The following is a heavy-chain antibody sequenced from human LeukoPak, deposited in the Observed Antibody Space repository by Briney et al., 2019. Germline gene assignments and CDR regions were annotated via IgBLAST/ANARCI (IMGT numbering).Heavy chain of an antibody. CDR3: ARGPYSYDSSGAFDI. J-gene: IGHJ3*02. V-gene: IGHV4-38-2*02. Sequence: SETLSLTCTVSGYSISSGFYWGWIRQPAGKGLEWIGRISSSGSTNYNPSLKSRVTISVDTSKNQFSLKLSSVTAADTAVYFCARGPYSYDSSGAFDIWGQGTMVTVSS. D-gene: IGHD3-22*01. CDR2: ISSSGST. CDR1: GYSISSGFY.